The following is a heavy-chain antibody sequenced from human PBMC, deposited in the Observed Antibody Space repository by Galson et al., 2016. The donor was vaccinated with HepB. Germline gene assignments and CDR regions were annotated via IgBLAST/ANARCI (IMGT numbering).Heavy chain of an antibody. CDR2: ISRYSSYA. Sequence: SLRLSCAASGFTFSDFYMSWIRQSPGKGLEWVSFISRYSSYALYADSVKGRFTISRDDARHSLYLQMDSLRAEDTAVYYCAGGWRELLFGSWFDPWAQGTLVTVSS. D-gene: IGHD1-26*01. V-gene: IGHV3-11*06. CDR3: AGGWRELLFGSWFDP. J-gene: IGHJ5*02. CDR1: GFTFSDFY.